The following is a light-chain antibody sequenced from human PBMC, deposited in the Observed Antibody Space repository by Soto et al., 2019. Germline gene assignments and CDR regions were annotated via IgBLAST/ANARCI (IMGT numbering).Light chain of an antibody. CDR1: SSDVGGYNY. Sequence: QSALTQPASVSGSPGQSITISCTGTSSDVGGYNYVSWYQQHPGKAPKLIIYDVSNRPSGVSNRFSGSKSGNTASLTISGLQAEDEADYYCSSYTSGSTPVVFGGGTKLTVL. V-gene: IGLV2-14*01. CDR2: DVS. J-gene: IGLJ2*01. CDR3: SSYTSGSTPVV.